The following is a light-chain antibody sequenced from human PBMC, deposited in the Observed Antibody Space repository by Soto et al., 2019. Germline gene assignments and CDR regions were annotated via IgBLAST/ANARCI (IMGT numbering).Light chain of an antibody. V-gene: IGLV1-40*01. J-gene: IGLJ1*01. CDR2: GNS. Sequence: QSVLTQPPSVSGAPGQRVTISCTGTSSDFGAAYDVHWYQHLPGTAPKLLIYGNSNRPSGVPDRFSGSKSGTSASLAITGLQAEDVADYYCQSYDTSLSGYVFGTGTKVTVL. CDR3: QSYDTSLSGYV. CDR1: SSDFGAAYD.